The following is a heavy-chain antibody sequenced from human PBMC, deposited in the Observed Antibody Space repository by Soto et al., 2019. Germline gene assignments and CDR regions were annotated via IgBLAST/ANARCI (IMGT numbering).Heavy chain of an antibody. D-gene: IGHD6-13*01. J-gene: IGHJ6*02. CDR2: INHSGST. CDR1: GGSFSGYY. V-gene: IGHV4-34*01. CDR3: AREASEELVDWDYYYYGMDV. Sequence: PSETLSLTCAAYGGSFSGYYLSWIRQPPGKGLEWIGEINHSGSTNYNPSLKSRVTISVDTSKNQFSLKLSSVTAADTAVYYCAREASEELVDWDYYYYGMDVWGQGTTVTVSS.